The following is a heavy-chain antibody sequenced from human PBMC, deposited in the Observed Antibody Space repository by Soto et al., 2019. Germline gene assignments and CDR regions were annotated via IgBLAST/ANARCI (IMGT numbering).Heavy chain of an antibody. CDR3: AGDIRSGSYRFDY. J-gene: IGHJ4*02. D-gene: IGHD1-26*01. V-gene: IGHV4-59*08. CDR1: DGSISSYY. CDR2: IYDSGRT. Sequence: SETLSLTCTVSDGSISSYYWSWLRQPPGKGLEWIGYIYDSGRTLYNPSLKSRVTISVDRPNNQFSLKLSSVTAADTAIYYCAGDIRSGSYRFDYWGQGTLVTVS.